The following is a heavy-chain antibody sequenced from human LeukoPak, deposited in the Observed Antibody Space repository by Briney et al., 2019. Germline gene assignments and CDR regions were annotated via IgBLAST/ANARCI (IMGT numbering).Heavy chain of an antibody. J-gene: IGHJ5*02. CDR1: GFTFSSFA. CDR2: ISGSGVTT. Sequence: GGSLRLSCVASGFTFSSFAMAWVRQAPGKGLEWVSAISGSGVTTHYAGSVKGRFTISRDNAKNTLYLQMNSLRAEDTAVYYCARGFNWFDPWGQGTLVTVSS. V-gene: IGHV3-23*01. D-gene: IGHD3-10*01. CDR3: ARGFNWFDP.